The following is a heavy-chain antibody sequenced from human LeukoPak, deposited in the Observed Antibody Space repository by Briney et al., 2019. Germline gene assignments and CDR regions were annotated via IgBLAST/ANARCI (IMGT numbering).Heavy chain of an antibody. Sequence: PGGSLRLSCAASGFTFSDYYMSWIRQAPGKGLEWVSYISSSGSTIYYADSVKGRFTISRDNAKNSLYLQMNSLRAEDTAVYYCAKDISSGIAAAIDFDIWGQGTMVTVSS. V-gene: IGHV3-11*01. J-gene: IGHJ3*02. CDR1: GFTFSDYY. CDR3: AKDISSGIAAAIDFDI. D-gene: IGHD6-13*01. CDR2: ISSSGSTI.